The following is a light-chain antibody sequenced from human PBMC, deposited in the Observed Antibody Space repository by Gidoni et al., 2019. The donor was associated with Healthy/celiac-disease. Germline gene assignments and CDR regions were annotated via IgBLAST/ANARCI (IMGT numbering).Light chain of an antibody. V-gene: IGKV1-5*03. CDR2: KAS. J-gene: IGKJ1*01. CDR3: KQYSSYSWT. CDR1: QSISSW. Sequence: DIQMTQSPPTLSAFVGDRVTITCRASQSISSWLAWYPHKPGKAPKLLISKASTLESGVPSRFSGSGAGSEFALTISSLQPDDFATYYCKQYSSYSWTFGQGTKVEIK.